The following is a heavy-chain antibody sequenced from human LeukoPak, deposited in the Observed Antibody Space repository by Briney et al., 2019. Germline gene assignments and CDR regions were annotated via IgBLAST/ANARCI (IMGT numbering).Heavy chain of an antibody. CDR3: ARGSHYDDSSGYASGGFDY. CDR2: ISSSGSTI. J-gene: IGHJ4*02. D-gene: IGHD3-22*01. CDR1: GFTFSDYY. V-gene: IGHV3-11*01. Sequence: NTGGSLRLSCAASGFTFSDYYMSWIRQAPGKGLEWVSYISSSGSTIYYADSVRGRLTIFRDNAKNSPYLQMNSLRAEDTAVYYCARGSHYDDSSGYASGGFDYWGQGTLVTVSS.